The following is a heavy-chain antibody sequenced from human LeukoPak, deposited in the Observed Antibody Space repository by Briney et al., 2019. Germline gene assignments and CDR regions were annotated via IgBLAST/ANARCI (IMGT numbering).Heavy chain of an antibody. J-gene: IGHJ2*01. Sequence: SQAPSLTCAISGNSVSSNRAAWNWIRQSPSRGLEWLGGTYYRSKWYSGYAVSVKSRITINPDTSKNQFSLQLNSVTPEDTAVYYCARAPSGENYFPWYFDLWGRGTLVT. CDR1: GNSVSSNRAA. D-gene: IGHD2/OR15-2a*01. CDR3: ARAPSGENYFPWYFDL. CDR2: TYYRSKWYS. V-gene: IGHV6-1*01.